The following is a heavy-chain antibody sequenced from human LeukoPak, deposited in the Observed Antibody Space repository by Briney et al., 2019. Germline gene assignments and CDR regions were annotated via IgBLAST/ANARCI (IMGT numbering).Heavy chain of an antibody. J-gene: IGHJ4*02. CDR3: AKGVVVAAKS. D-gene: IGHD2-15*01. V-gene: IGHV3-30*18. CDR1: GFTFSSYG. Sequence: GGSLRLSCAASGFTFSSYGMHWVRQAPGKGLEWVAVISYDGSNKYYADSVKGRFAISRDNSKNTLYLQMNSLRAEDTAVHYCAKGVVVAAKSWGQGTLVTVSS. CDR2: ISYDGSNK.